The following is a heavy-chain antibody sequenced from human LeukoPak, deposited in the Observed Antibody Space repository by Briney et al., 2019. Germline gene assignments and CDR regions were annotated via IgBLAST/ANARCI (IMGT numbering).Heavy chain of an antibody. D-gene: IGHD3-22*01. CDR2: IYPGDSDT. V-gene: IGHV5-51*01. Sequence: GESLKISCKGSGYSFTSYWIGWVRQMPGKGLEWMGIIYPGDSDTRYTPSFQGQVTVSADKSISTAYLQWSSLKASDTAMYYCASGSSGYYYVFDIWGQGTMVTVSS. J-gene: IGHJ3*02. CDR3: ASGSSGYYYVFDI. CDR1: GYSFTSYW.